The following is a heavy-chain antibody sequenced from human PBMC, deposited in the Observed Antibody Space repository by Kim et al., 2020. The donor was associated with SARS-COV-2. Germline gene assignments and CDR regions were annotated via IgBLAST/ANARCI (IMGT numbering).Heavy chain of an antibody. Sequence: ASVKVSCKASGYTFTSYAMNWVRQAPGQGLEWMGWINTNTGNPTYAQGFTGRFVFSLDTSVSTAYLQISSLKAEDTAVYYCARGSEGIVVVPAAMEAWWFDPWGQGTLVTVSS. J-gene: IGHJ5*02. V-gene: IGHV7-4-1*02. CDR3: ARGSEGIVVVPAAMEAWWFDP. CDR2: INTNTGNP. D-gene: IGHD2-2*01. CDR1: GYTFTSYA.